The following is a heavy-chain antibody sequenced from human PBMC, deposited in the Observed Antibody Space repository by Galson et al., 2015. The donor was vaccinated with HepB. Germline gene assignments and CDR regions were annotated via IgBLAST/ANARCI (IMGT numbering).Heavy chain of an antibody. V-gene: IGHV3-7*03. CDR2: IKPDGSEK. J-gene: IGHJ3*02. CDR1: GFTFSSHW. Sequence: SLRLSCAASGFTFSSHWMTWVRQAPGKGLEWVANIKPDGSEKYYVDSLKGRFTISRDNAKNSLYLQMNSLRAEDTALYYCAGGFGPFHIWGQGTMVTVSS. D-gene: IGHD3-3*01. CDR3: AGGFGPFHI.